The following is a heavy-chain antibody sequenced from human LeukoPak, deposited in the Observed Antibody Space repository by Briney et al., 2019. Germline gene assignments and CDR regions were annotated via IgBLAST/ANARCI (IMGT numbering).Heavy chain of an antibody. Sequence: SSETLSLTCTVSGYSISSGYYWGWIRQPPGKGLEWIGGIYHSGSTYYNPSLKSRVTISVDTSKNQFSLKLSSVTAADTAVYYCARGRGIDYWGQGTLVTVSS. CDR1: GYSISSGYY. CDR2: IYHSGST. J-gene: IGHJ4*02. CDR3: ARGRGIDY. D-gene: IGHD3-16*01. V-gene: IGHV4-38-2*02.